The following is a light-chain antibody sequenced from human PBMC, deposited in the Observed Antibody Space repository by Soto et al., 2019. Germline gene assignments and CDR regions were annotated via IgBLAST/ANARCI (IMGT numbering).Light chain of an antibody. CDR2: EVN. J-gene: IGLJ2*01. Sequence: QSALTQPASLSGSPGQSITISCTGTSSDIGAYDYVSWFQQHPGKAPKLMISEVNNRPSGVSNRFSGSKSGNTAYLTISGLQVEDEADYYCQSYDNSNQEVFGGGTKLTVL. CDR3: QSYDNSNQEV. CDR1: SSDIGAYDY. V-gene: IGLV2-14*01.